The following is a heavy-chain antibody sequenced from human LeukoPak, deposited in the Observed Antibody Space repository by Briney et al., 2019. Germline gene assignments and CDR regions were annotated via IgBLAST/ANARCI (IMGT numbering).Heavy chain of an antibody. V-gene: IGHV4-34*01. CDR2: INHSGST. Sequence: PSETLSLTRAVYGGSFSGYYWSWIRQPPGKGLEWIGEINHSGSTNYNPSLKSRVTISVDTSKNQFSLKLSSVTAADTAVYYCARRVATKKGWFDPWGQGTLVTVSS. CDR3: ARRVATKKGWFDP. D-gene: IGHD5-12*01. CDR1: GGSFSGYY. J-gene: IGHJ5*02.